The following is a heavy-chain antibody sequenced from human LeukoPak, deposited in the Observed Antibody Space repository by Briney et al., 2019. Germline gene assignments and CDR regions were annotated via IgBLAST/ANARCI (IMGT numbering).Heavy chain of an antibody. Sequence: SETLSLTCTVSGGSISSSSYYWDWIRQPPGKGLDWIGSIYYSGSTYYNPSLKSRVTISVDTSKNQFSLKLSSVTAADTAVYYCARDGSPTLLWFGELSETAFDIWGQGTMVTVSS. CDR3: ARDGSPTLLWFGELSETAFDI. CDR2: IYYSGST. J-gene: IGHJ3*02. V-gene: IGHV4-39*07. CDR1: GGSISSSSYY. D-gene: IGHD3-10*01.